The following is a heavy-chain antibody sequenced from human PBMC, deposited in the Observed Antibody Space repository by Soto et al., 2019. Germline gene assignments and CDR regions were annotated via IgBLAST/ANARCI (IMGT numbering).Heavy chain of an antibody. J-gene: IGHJ3*02. CDR1: GFTFSSYA. V-gene: IGHV3-23*01. Sequence: GGSLRLSCAASGFTFSSYAMSWVRQAPGKGLEWVSAISGSGGSTYYADSVKGRFTISRDNSKNTLYLQMNSLRAEDTAVYYCANLILAYCGGDCYQDAFDIWGQGTMVTVSS. CDR3: ANLILAYCGGDCYQDAFDI. CDR2: ISGSGGST. D-gene: IGHD2-21*02.